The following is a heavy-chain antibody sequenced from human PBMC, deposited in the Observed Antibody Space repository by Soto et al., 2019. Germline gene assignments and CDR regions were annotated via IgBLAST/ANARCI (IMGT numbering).Heavy chain of an antibody. CDR1: GFTFSTYT. J-gene: IGHJ4*02. D-gene: IGHD2-8*01. CDR2: ISSSGRTI. V-gene: IGHV3-48*04. CDR3: ARASGIMVAHNYFDL. Sequence: PGGSLRFSCEAFGFTFSTYTMNWVRQAPGKGLEWVSYISSSGRTISYADPVKGRFSISRDNAKNSLYLQMNSLRGGDTAVYYCARASGIMVAHNYFDLWGQGTMVTVYS.